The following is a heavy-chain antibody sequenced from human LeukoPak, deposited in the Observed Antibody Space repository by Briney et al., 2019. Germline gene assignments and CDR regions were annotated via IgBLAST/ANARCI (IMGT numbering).Heavy chain of an antibody. CDR2: INPNSGGT. Sequence: ASVKVSCKASGYTFTGYYMHWVRQAPGQGLEWMGRINPNSGGTNYAQRFQGRVTMTRDTSISTAYMELSRLRSDDTAVYYCARGRLYCSSTSCSPPFFDYWGQGTLVTVSS. V-gene: IGHV1-2*06. J-gene: IGHJ4*02. CDR3: ARGRLYCSSTSCSPPFFDY. D-gene: IGHD2-2*01. CDR1: GYTFTGYY.